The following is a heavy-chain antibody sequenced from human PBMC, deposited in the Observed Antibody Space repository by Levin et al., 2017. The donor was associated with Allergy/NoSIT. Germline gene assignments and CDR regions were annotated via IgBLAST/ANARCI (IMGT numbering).Heavy chain of an antibody. CDR2: IYYSGST. V-gene: IGHV4-59*01. CDR1: GGSISSYY. J-gene: IGHJ4*02. Sequence: MASETLSLTCTVSGGSISSYYWSWIRQPPGKGLEWIGYIYYSGSTNYNPSLKSRVTISVDTSKNQFSLKLSSVTAADTAVYYCARATEYYDILTGYYRAYYFDYWGQGTLVTVSS. D-gene: IGHD3-9*01. CDR3: ARATEYYDILTGYYRAYYFDY.